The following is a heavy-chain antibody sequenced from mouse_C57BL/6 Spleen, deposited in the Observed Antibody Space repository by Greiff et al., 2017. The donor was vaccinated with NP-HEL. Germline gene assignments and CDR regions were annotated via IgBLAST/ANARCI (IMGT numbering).Heavy chain of an antibody. V-gene: IGHV14-2*01. Sequence: EVQLVESGAELVKPGASVKLSCTASGFNIKDYNMHWVKQRTEQGLEWIGRIDTEDGDTKYAPKFQGKATITAETSSNTSYLQLNSLTSEDTAVYYCARLATVLATGDDYWRQVTTLTVSS. D-gene: IGHD1-1*01. CDR3: ARLATVLATGDDY. CDR1: GFNIKDYN. J-gene: IGHJ2*01. CDR2: IDTEDGDT.